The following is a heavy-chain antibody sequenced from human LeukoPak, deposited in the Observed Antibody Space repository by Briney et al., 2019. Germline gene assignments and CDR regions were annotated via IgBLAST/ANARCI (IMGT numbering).Heavy chain of an antibody. J-gene: IGHJ6*04. CDR1: GFTFSDYY. D-gene: IGHD3-3*01. CDR2: ISSSGSTI. V-gene: IGHV3-11*04. Sequence: GGSLGLSCAASGFTFSDYYMSWIRQAPGKGLEWVSYISSSGSTIYYADSVKGRFTISRDNAKNSLYLQMNSLRAEDTAVYYCAREKVYDFWSGYYEGMDVWGKGTTVTVSS. CDR3: AREKVYDFWSGYYEGMDV.